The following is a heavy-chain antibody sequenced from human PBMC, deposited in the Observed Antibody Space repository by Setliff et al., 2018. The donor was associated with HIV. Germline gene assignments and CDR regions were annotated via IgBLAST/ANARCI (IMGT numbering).Heavy chain of an antibody. J-gene: IGHJ5*02. D-gene: IGHD1-1*01. CDR3: AGGLVSQKVPFDP. CDR1: GYTFTSYG. CDR2: ISANNGNT. Sequence: ASVKVSCKASGYTFTSYGINWVRQAPGQGLQWMGWISANNGNTNYAQNLQGRVTMTTDTSTNTAYMELRSLRSDDTAVYYCAGGLVSQKVPFDPWGQGTLVTVSS. V-gene: IGHV1-18*01.